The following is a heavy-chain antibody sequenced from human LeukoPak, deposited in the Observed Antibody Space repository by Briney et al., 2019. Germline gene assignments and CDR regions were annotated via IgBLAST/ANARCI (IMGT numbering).Heavy chain of an antibody. CDR1: GGSLSGYY. V-gene: IGHV4-34*01. CDR2: INHSGST. J-gene: IGHJ5*02. D-gene: IGHD2-8*01. CDR3: AREGLYCTNGVCFGDWFDP. Sequence: SETLSLTCAVYGGSLSGYYWSWIRQSPGKGLEWIGEINHSGSTNYNPSLKSRVTISVDTSKNQFSLKLSSVTAADTAVYYCAREGLYCTNGVCFGDWFDPWGQGTLVTVPS.